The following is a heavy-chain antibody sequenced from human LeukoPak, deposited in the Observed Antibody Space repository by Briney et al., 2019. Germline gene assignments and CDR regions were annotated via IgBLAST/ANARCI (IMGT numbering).Heavy chain of an antibody. V-gene: IGHV4-4*07. CDR3: ASGGRVGVLWGWFDP. CDR2: IYTSGST. D-gene: IGHD2-15*01. Sequence: SETLSLTCTVSGGSISSYYWSWIRQPAGKGLEWIGRIYTSGSTNYNPSLKSRVTMSVDTSKNQFSLKLNSVTAADTAVYYCASGGRVGVLWGWFDPWGQGTLVTVSS. J-gene: IGHJ5*02. CDR1: GGSISSYY.